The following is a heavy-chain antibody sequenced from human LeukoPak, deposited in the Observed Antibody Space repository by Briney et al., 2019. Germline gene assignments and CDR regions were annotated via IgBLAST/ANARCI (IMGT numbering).Heavy chain of an antibody. CDR2: INHSGST. Sequence: SETLSLTCAVYGGSFSGYYWSWIRQPPGKGLEWIEEINHSGSTNYNPSLKSRVTISVDTSKNRFSLKLSSVTAADTAVYYCAKTPGSIWGKGTTVTVSS. V-gene: IGHV4-34*01. CDR1: GGSFSGYY. J-gene: IGHJ6*04. CDR3: AKTPGSI.